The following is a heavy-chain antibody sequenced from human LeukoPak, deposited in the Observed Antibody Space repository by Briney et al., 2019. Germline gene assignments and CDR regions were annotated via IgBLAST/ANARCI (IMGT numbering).Heavy chain of an antibody. V-gene: IGHV7-4-1*02. Sequence: ASVKVSCEASGYTFTTYPMNWVRQAPGQGLEWMGWINTNTGNPTYAQGFTGRFVFSLDPSVSTAYLQISSLKADDTAVYYCARDPYTSSSWYRGRANNWFDPWGQGTLVTVSS. CDR2: INTNTGNP. CDR3: ARDPYTSSSWYRGRANNWFDP. CDR1: GYTFTTYP. J-gene: IGHJ5*02. D-gene: IGHD6-13*01.